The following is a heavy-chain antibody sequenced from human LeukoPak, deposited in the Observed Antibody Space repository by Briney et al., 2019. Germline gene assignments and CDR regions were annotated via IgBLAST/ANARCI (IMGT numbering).Heavy chain of an antibody. CDR3: ARRGGIAARPYNWFDP. V-gene: IGHV1-2*02. D-gene: IGHD6-6*01. Sequence: ASVKVSCKASGYTFTGYYMHWVRQAPGQGLEWMGWINPNSGGTNYAQKFQGRVTMTRDTSISTAYMELSRLRSDDTAVYYCARRGGIAARPYNWFDPWGQGTLVTVSS. J-gene: IGHJ5*02. CDR1: GYTFTGYY. CDR2: INPNSGGT.